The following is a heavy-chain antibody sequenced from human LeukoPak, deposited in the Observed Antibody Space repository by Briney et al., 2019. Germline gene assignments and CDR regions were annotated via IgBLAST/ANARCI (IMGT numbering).Heavy chain of an antibody. V-gene: IGHV3-30*03. J-gene: IGHJ4*02. CDR3: ARGDYSSSWGDH. CDR1: GFTFSRYG. Sequence: GGSLRLSCAASGFTFSRYGMHWVRQAPGKGLEWMTIILYDGSEQYYADSVKGRFTISRDNSKNTLCLQMNSLRAEDTAVYYCARGDYSSSWGDHWGQGTLVTVSS. D-gene: IGHD6-13*01. CDR2: ILYDGSEQ.